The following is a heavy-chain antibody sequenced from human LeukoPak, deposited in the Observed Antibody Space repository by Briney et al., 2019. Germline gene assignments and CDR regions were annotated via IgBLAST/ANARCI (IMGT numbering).Heavy chain of an antibody. D-gene: IGHD4-11*01. CDR2: VDHTGST. CDR1: DDSITLYY. Sequence: TSETLSLTCTVSDDSITLYYWTWIRQPPGKGLEWIGYVDHTGSTNFNPSLNGRVSISRDTSKNLFSLRLRSVTAADTAVYFCARGRVSSSTWYSTYYYYFYMDVWGKGTTVTVSS. V-gene: IGHV4-59*01. CDR3: ARGRVSSSTWYSTYYYYFYMDV. J-gene: IGHJ6*03.